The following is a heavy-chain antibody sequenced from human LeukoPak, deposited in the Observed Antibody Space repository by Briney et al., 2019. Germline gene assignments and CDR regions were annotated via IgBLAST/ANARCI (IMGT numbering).Heavy chain of an antibody. CDR2: INHSGST. CDR3: ARGLGVVTWRVVGQFDY. V-gene: IGHV4-34*01. CDR1: GGSFSGYY. J-gene: IGHJ4*02. D-gene: IGHD3-3*01. Sequence: PSETLSLTCAVYGGSFSGYYWSWIRQPPGKGLEWIGEINHSGSTNYNPSLKSRATISVDTSKNQFSLKLSSVTAADTAVYYCARGLGVVTWRVVGQFDYWGQGTLVTVSS.